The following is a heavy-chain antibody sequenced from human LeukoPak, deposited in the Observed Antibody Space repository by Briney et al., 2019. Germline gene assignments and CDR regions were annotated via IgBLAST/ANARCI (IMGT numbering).Heavy chain of an antibody. D-gene: IGHD6-19*01. CDR3: ARDFGPGQWLAGVDY. CDR1: GFTFSSYA. J-gene: IGHJ4*02. V-gene: IGHV3-30-3*01. CDR2: ISYDGSNK. Sequence: GRSLRLSCAASGFTFSSYAMHWVRQAPGKGLEWVAVISYDGSNKYYADSVKGRFTISRDNSKNTLYLQMNSLRAEDTAVYYCARDFGPGQWLAGVDYWGQGTLVTVSS.